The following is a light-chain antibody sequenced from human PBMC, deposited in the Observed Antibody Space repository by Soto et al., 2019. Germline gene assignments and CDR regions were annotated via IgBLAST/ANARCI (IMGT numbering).Light chain of an antibody. CDR3: QQYGSSPLT. J-gene: IGKJ5*01. V-gene: IGKV3-20*01. CDR2: DAS. CDR1: QSVDSSY. Sequence: QSPGTLSLSPGERATLSCRASQSVDSSYLAWYQQKPGQAPRLLIYDASARATGIPDRFSGSGSGTDFTLTISRLEPEDFAVYYCQQYGSSPLTFGQGTRLEIK.